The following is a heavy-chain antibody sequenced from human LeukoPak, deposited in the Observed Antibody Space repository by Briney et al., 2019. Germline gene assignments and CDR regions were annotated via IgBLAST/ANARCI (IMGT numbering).Heavy chain of an antibody. Sequence: PGGSLRLSCAASGITFSDDYMGWIRQAPGKGLEWVSYTSSTDDTIYYADSVKGRFTISRDNAKNSLYLQMNSLRAEDTAVYYCARGADTFDLWGQGTMVTVSS. CDR1: GITFSDDY. D-gene: IGHD3-16*01. V-gene: IGHV3-11*01. CDR3: ARGADTFDL. J-gene: IGHJ3*01. CDR2: TSSTDDTI.